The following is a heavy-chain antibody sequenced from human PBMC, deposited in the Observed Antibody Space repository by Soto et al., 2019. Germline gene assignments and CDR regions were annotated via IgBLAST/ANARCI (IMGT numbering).Heavy chain of an antibody. V-gene: IGHV3-21*01. CDR3: ARDLRTVTGGAYYYGMDV. J-gene: IGHJ6*02. Sequence: EVQLVESGGGLVKPGGSLRLSCAASGFTFSSYSMNWVRQAPGKGLEWVSSISSSSSYIYYADSVKGRFTISRDNAKNSLYLQMNSLRAEDTAVYYCARDLRTVTGGAYYYGMDVWGQGTTVTVAS. CDR1: GFTFSSYS. D-gene: IGHD3-10*01. CDR2: ISSSSSYI.